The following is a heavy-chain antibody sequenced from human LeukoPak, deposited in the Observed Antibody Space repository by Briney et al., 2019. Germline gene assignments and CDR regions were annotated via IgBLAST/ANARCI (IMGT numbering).Heavy chain of an antibody. CDR1: GFTFSSYG. V-gene: IGHV3-30*18. D-gene: IGHD3-22*01. Sequence: PGGSLRLSCAASGFTFSSYGMYWVRQAPGKGLEWVAVISNDGANKCYADSVKGRFTIFRDDSKNTLFLQMNSLRPEDMAMYYCAKYQGYDSDYMAVWGQGALVTVSS. J-gene: IGHJ4*02. CDR2: ISNDGANK. CDR3: AKYQGYDSDYMAV.